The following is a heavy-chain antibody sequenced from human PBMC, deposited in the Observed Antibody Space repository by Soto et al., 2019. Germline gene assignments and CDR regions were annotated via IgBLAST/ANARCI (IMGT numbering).Heavy chain of an antibody. J-gene: IGHJ4*02. D-gene: IGHD1-26*01. CDR3: ARGIVGATTPLDY. Sequence: SVKVSCKASGYTFTGYYMHWVRQAPGQGLEWMGRIIPILGIANYAQKFQGRVTITADKSTSTAYMELSSLRSEDTAVYYCARGIVGATTPLDYWGQGTLVTVSS. CDR2: IIPILGIA. CDR1: GYTFTGYY. V-gene: IGHV1-69*04.